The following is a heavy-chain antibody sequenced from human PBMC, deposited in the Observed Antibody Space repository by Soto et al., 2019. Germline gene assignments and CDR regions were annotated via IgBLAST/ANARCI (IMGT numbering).Heavy chain of an antibody. Sequence: QVQLQESGPGLVKPSQTPSLTCTVSGGSISSGGYYWSWVRQHPGKGLEWIGYIYYSGSAYYNPSLKSRVTISVDTSKNQFSLNLSSVTAADTAVYYCARTSGYDYFDFWGQGTPVTVSA. V-gene: IGHV4-31*03. D-gene: IGHD5-12*01. CDR3: ARTSGYDYFDF. J-gene: IGHJ4*02. CDR2: IYYSGSA. CDR1: GGSISSGGYY.